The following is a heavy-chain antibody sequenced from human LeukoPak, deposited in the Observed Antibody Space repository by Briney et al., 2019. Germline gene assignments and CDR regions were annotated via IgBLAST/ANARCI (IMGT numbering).Heavy chain of an antibody. J-gene: IGHJ6*02. D-gene: IGHD3-3*01. CDR2: ISTSSSYI. CDR1: GLTFSSYS. CDR3: ARDQLRFLEWVLTYYYYGMDV. V-gene: IGHV3-21*01. Sequence: GGSLRLSCAASGLTFSSYSMNWVRQAPGKGLEWVSSISTSSSYIYHADSVKGRFTISRDNAKNSLYLQMNSLRAEDTAVYYCARDQLRFLEWVLTYYYYGMDVWGQGTTVTVSS.